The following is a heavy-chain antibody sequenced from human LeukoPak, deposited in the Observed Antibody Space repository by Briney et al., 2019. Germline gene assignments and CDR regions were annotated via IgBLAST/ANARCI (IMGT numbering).Heavy chain of an antibody. J-gene: IGHJ6*03. CDR2: INPSGGST. V-gene: IGHV1-46*01. CDR1: GYTFTSYY. D-gene: IGHD3-9*01. CDR3: ARGSKRLRYFDWLSAAYYYMDV. Sequence: ASVKVSCKASGYTFTSYYIHWVRQAPGQGLEWMGLINPSGGSTNYAQKFQGRVTITRNTSISTAYMELSSLRSEDTAVYYCARGSKRLRYFDWLSAAYYYMDVWGKGTTVTVSS.